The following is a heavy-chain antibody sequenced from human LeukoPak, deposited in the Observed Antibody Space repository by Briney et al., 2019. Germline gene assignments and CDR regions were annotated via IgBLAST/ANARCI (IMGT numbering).Heavy chain of an antibody. CDR3: ARGRSGLAAAGTYDY. Sequence: ASVKVSCKASGYTFTSSDINWVRHAAGQGLEWMGWINPNSSRTGYAQKFQGRVTMTANTSISTAYMESSSLRFDDTAVYYCARGRSGLAAAGTYDYWGQGTLITVSS. CDR2: INPNSSRT. V-gene: IGHV1-8*01. J-gene: IGHJ4*02. D-gene: IGHD6-13*01. CDR1: GYTFTSSD.